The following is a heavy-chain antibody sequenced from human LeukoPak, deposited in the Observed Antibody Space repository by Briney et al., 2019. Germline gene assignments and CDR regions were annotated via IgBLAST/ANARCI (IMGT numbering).Heavy chain of an antibody. CDR3: AREGAGEVVVPAYD. D-gene: IGHD2-2*01. Sequence: SETLSLTCSVSGYSITSGYYWGWIRQPAGKGLEWIGRIYTSGSTSYNPSLKSRVTISRDTSKNQFSLTLSSVTAADTAVYYCAREGAGEVVVPAYDWGQGTLVTVSS. J-gene: IGHJ4*02. V-gene: IGHV4-61*02. CDR2: IYTSGST. CDR1: GYSITSGYY.